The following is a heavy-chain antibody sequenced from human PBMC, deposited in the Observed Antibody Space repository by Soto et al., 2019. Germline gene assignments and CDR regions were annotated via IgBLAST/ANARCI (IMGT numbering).Heavy chain of an antibody. V-gene: IGHV3-21*01. CDR2: ISSSSTYI. J-gene: IGHJ4*01. Sequence: EVRLVESGGGLVKPGGSLRLSCAASGFTFSSYSINWVRQAPGKGLEWVSIISSSSTYIYYTDSVKGRFTISRDNAKNSLYLQMDSLRAEDTPVYYCARAVATMPRGAPGDWGHGTLVTVSS. D-gene: IGHD3-10*01. CDR1: GFTFSSYS. CDR3: ARAVATMPRGAPGD.